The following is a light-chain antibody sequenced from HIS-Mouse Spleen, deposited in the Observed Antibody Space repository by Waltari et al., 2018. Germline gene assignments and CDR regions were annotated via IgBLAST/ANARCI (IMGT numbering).Light chain of an antibody. CDR2: QDS. V-gene: IGLV3-1*01. CDR3: QAWDSSTVV. CDR1: TLGDKY. J-gene: IGLJ2*01. Sequence: SYELTQPPSVSVSPGQTASIPRPGDTLGDKYACWYQQKPGQSPVLVIYQDSKRPSGIPERFSGSNSGNTATLTISGTQAMDEADYYCQAWDSSTVVFGGGTKLTVL.